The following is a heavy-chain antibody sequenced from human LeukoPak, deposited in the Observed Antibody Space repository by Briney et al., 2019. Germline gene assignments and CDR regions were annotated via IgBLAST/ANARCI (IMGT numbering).Heavy chain of an antibody. D-gene: IGHD3-16*01. CDR1: GGSINSGSYY. V-gene: IGHV4-61*02. CDR3: ARGSGLWRGDAFDI. Sequence: SQTLSLTCTVSGGSINSGSYYWSWIRQPAGKGLEWIGRIYTSGSTNYNPSLKSRVTISVDTSKNQFSLKLSSVTAADTAVYYCARGSGLWRGDAFDIWGQGTMVTVSS. J-gene: IGHJ3*02. CDR2: IYTSGST.